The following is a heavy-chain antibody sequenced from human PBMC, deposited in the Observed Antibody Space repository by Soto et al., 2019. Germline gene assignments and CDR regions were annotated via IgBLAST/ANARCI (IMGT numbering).Heavy chain of an antibody. CDR3: AKDLVGATQVDY. Sequence: EVQLLESGGGLVQPGGSLRLSCAASGFTFSSYAMSWVRQAPGKGLEWVSAISGSGGSTYYADAVKGRFTIPRDNSKNTLYLQMNSLRAEDTAVYYCAKDLVGATQVDYWGQGTLVTVSS. CDR2: ISGSGGST. J-gene: IGHJ4*02. CDR1: GFTFSSYA. V-gene: IGHV3-23*01. D-gene: IGHD1-26*01.